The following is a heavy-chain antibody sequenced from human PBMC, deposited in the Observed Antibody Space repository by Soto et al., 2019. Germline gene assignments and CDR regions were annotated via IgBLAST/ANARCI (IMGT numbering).Heavy chain of an antibody. J-gene: IGHJ5*02. CDR2: ISTYNGNT. V-gene: IGHV1-18*01. CDR1: GYTFTSYD. CDR3: ARGFRVAATRWWFDP. Sequence: QVQLVQSGAEVKKPGASVKVSCKASGYTFTSYDISWVRQAPGQGLEWMGWISTYNGNTNYAQKLQGRVTMTTDTSTSTAYMELRSLRSDDTTVYYCARGFRVAATRWWFDPWGQGTLVTVSS. D-gene: IGHD2-15*01.